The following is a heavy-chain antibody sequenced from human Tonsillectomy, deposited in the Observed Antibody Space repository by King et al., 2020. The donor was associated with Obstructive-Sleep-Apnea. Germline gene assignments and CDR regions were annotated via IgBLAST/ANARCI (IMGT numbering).Heavy chain of an antibody. CDR2: IDWDDDK. J-gene: IGHJ4*02. V-gene: IGHV2-70*01. Sequence: VTLKESGPALVKPTQTLTLTCTFSGFSLSTSGMCVSWIRQPPGKALEWLALIDWDDDKYYNTSLKTSLTISKDTSKHQVVLTMTNMDPVDTATYYCARANYYGSGSYYYFDYWGQGTLVTVSS. CDR3: ARANYYGSGSYYYFDY. D-gene: IGHD3-10*01. CDR1: GFSLSTSGMC.